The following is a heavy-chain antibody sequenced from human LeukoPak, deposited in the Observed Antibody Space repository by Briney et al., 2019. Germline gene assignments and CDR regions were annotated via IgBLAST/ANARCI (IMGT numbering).Heavy chain of an antibody. CDR1: GFTFSSYG. J-gene: IGHJ4*02. D-gene: IGHD6-13*01. CDR2: IRYDGSNK. CDR3: AREGQSFSSSWYFDY. Sequence: GGSLRLSCAASGFTFSSYGMHWVRQAPGKGLEWVAFIRYDGSNKYYADSVKGRFTISRDNAKNTLYLQMNSLRAEDTAVYYCAREGQSFSSSWYFDYWGQGTLVTVSS. V-gene: IGHV3-30*02.